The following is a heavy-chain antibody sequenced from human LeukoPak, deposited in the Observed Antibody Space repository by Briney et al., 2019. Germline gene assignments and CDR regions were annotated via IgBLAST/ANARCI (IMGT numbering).Heavy chain of an antibody. CDR1: GFTFSSYG. Sequence: PGGSLRLSCAASGFTFSSYGMHWVRQAPGKGLEWVAFIRYDGSNKYYADSVKGRFTISRDNSKNTLYLQMNSLRAEDTAVYYCAKSQMSWSYYINEYYFDYWGQGTLVTVSS. CDR2: IRYDGSNK. V-gene: IGHV3-30*02. J-gene: IGHJ4*02. D-gene: IGHD1-26*01. CDR3: AKSQMSWSYYINEYYFDY.